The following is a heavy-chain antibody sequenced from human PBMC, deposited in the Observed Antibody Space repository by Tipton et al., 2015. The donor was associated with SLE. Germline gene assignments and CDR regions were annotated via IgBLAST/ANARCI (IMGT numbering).Heavy chain of an antibody. CDR1: GFTFSSYG. CDR2: IRYDGYNK. Sequence: SLRLSCAASGFTFSSYGMHWVRQAPGKGLEWVAFIRYDGYNKYYADSVKGRFTISRDNSKNTLYLQMNSLRAEDTAVYYCAIFITGVGAFDIWGQGTMVTVSS. J-gene: IGHJ3*02. D-gene: IGHD7-27*01. CDR3: AIFITGVGAFDI. V-gene: IGHV3-30*02.